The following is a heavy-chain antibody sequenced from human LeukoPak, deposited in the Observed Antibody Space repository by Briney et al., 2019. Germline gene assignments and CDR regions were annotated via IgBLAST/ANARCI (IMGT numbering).Heavy chain of an antibody. CDR3: AKDWVESSSSSYYFDY. Sequence: GGSLRLSCAASGFTFSSYSMNWVRQAPGKGLEWVSSISSSSSYIYYADSVKGRFTISRDNAKNTLYLQMNSLRAEDTAVYYCAKDWVESSSSSYYFDYWGLGTLVTVSS. CDR1: GFTFSSYS. J-gene: IGHJ4*02. V-gene: IGHV3-21*04. CDR2: ISSSSSYI. D-gene: IGHD6-6*01.